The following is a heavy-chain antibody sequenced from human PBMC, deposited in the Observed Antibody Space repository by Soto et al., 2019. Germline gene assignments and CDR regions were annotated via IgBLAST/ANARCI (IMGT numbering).Heavy chain of an antibody. CDR1: GFTFSSYS. CDR3: ARGADYDSSGIRLNWFDP. V-gene: IGHV3-48*02. CDR2: ISSSSSTI. J-gene: IGHJ5*02. D-gene: IGHD3-22*01. Sequence: GGSLRLSCAASGFTFSSYSLNWVRQAPGKGLEWVSYISSSSSTIYYADSVKGRFTISRDNAKNSLYLQMNSLRDEDTAVYYCARGADYDSSGIRLNWFDPWGQGTLVTVSS.